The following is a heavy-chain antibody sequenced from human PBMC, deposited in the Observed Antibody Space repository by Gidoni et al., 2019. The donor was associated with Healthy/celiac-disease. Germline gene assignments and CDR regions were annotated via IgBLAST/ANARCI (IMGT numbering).Heavy chain of an antibody. V-gene: IGHV3-23*01. CDR1: GSTFISNA. CDR3: AKLKVQQPRNDAFDI. J-gene: IGHJ3*02. CDR2: IGGSGGST. Sequence: EVQLLESGGGLLPPGGSLRLSCAASGSTFISNAMSWVRQAPGKGLGWVSAIGGSGGSTCYAESVKGRFTISRDNSKNTLYLQMNSLRAEDTAVYYCAKLKVQQPRNDAFDIWGQGTMVTVSS. D-gene: IGHD6-13*01.